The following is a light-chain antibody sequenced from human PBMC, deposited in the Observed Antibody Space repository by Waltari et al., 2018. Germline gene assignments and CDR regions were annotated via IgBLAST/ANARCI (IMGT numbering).Light chain of an antibody. CDR1: QSVSRD. Sequence: EVVMTQSPATLSVSPGERATLSCRASQSVSRDLAWYQPKPGQAPRLLIYGASTRITGVPARFPGSGSGAEFSLTISSLQSEDVAIYYCQQFNNWPQTFGGGTQVEIK. CDR3: QQFNNWPQT. CDR2: GAS. J-gene: IGKJ4*01. V-gene: IGKV3-15*01.